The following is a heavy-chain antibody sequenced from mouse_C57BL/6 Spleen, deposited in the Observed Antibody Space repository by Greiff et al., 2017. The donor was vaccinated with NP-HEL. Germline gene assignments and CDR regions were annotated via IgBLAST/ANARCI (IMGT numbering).Heavy chain of an antibody. V-gene: IGHV1-80*01. CDR2: IYPGDGDT. CDR1: GYAFSSYW. J-gene: IGHJ3*01. CDR3: ARAGGGDSNYEGPWFAY. D-gene: IGHD2-5*01. Sequence: VQLQQSGAELVKPGASVKISCKASGYAFSSYWMNWVKQRPGKGLEWIGQIYPGDGDTNYNGKFTGKATLTADKSSSTAYMQLSSLTSEDSAVYFCARAGGGDSNYEGPWFAYWGQGTLVTVSA.